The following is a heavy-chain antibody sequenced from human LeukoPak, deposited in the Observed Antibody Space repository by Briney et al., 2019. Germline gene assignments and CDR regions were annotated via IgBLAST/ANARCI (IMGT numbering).Heavy chain of an antibody. CDR2: IKNKTHGGTT. V-gene: IGHV3-15*01. J-gene: IGHJ4*02. CDR3: TADLRVGATRGGGLYDY. CDR1: GFTFYNAW. D-gene: IGHD1-26*01. Sequence: PGGSLRLSCATSGFTFYNAWLSWVRQAPGKGLECVARIKNKTHGGTTDYAAPVKDRFTISRDDSKNTLYLQMNSLKTGYAAVYYCTADLRVGATRGGGLYDYWGQGSLVTVSA.